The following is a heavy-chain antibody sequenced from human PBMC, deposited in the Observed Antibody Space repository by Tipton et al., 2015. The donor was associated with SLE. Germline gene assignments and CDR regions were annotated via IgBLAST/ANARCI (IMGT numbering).Heavy chain of an antibody. CDR3: ARDQTGDSCLGYFDL. J-gene: IGHJ2*01. V-gene: IGHV3-11*01. CDR1: GFTFSSYW. CDR2: ISSSGSTI. Sequence: SLRLSCAASGFTFSSYWMHWVRQAPGKGLEWVSYISSSGSTIYYADSVKGRFTISRDNAKNSLYLQMNSLRAEDTAVYYCARDQTGDSCLGYFDLWGRGTLVTVSS. D-gene: IGHD7-27*01.